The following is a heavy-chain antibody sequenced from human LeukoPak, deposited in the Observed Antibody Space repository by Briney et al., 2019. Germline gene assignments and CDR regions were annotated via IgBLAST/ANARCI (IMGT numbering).Heavy chain of an antibody. Sequence: SETLSLTCTVSGYSISSGYYWGWIRQPPGKGLEWIGSIFHSGTTYSNPSLQGRVTLSVDTSKNQFSLNLTSVTAADMAVYYCASPNGVSIDYWGQGILVTVSS. CDR3: ASPNGVSIDY. D-gene: IGHD3-10*01. V-gene: IGHV4-38-2*02. CDR1: GYSISSGYY. J-gene: IGHJ4*02. CDR2: IFHSGTT.